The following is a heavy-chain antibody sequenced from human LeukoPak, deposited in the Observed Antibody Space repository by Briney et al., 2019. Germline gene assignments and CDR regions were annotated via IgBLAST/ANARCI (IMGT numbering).Heavy chain of an antibody. CDR3: ARNREWQWTEGGDY. V-gene: IGHV3-48*02. D-gene: IGHD3-3*01. Sequence: PGGSLRLSCAASGFTFSSYSMNWVRQAPGKGLEWVSYISSSSSTIYYADSVKGRFTISRDNAKNSLYLQMNGLRDDDMAVYYCARNREWQWTEGGDYWGQGTLVTVPS. J-gene: IGHJ4*02. CDR2: ISSSSSTI. CDR1: GFTFSSYS.